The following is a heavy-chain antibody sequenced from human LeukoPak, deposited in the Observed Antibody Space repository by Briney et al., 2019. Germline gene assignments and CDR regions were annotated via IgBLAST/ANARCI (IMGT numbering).Heavy chain of an antibody. J-gene: IGHJ4*02. CDR3: ARGGDGYNLENY. D-gene: IGHD5-24*01. V-gene: IGHV3-21*01. CDR2: ISSSSSYI. Sequence: PGGSLRLSCAASGFTFSSYSMNWVRQAPGKGLEWVSSISSSSSYIYYADSVKGRFTISRDNAKNSLYLQMNSLRAEDTAVYYCARGGDGYNLENYWGQGTLVTVSS. CDR1: GFTFSSYS.